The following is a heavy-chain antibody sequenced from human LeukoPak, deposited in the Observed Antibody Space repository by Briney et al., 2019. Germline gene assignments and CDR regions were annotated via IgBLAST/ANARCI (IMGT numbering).Heavy chain of an antibody. CDR2: IGVAGDT. J-gene: IGHJ6*02. V-gene: IGHV3-13*01. CDR3: ARDRHGMAV. CDR1: VFTLSSYY. Sequence: GGSLRLSCAASVFTLSSYYMHWVRQVTGKGLEWVSAIGVAGDTYYPGSVKGRFIITRENAKNSLYLQMNSLRVEDTAVYYCARDRHGMAVWGQGTTVVVSS.